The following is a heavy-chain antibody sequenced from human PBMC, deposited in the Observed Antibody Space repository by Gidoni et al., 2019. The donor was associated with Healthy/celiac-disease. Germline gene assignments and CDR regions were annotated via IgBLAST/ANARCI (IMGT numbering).Heavy chain of an antibody. D-gene: IGHD1-26*01. V-gene: IGHV4-34*01. Sequence: VQLQQWGAGLLKPSETLSLTCAVYGGSFSGYYWSWIRQPPGHGLEWIGEINHSGSTNYNPSLKSRVTISVDTSKNQFSLKLSSVTAADTAVYYCARCGFGSTRGYGMDVWGQGTTVTVSS. J-gene: IGHJ6*02. CDR1: GGSFSGYY. CDR3: ARCGFGSTRGYGMDV. CDR2: INHSGST.